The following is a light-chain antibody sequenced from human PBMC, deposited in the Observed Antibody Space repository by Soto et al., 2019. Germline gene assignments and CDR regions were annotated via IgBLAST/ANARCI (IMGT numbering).Light chain of an antibody. V-gene: IGLV1-40*01. J-gene: IGLJ1*01. CDR2: GNT. CDR3: QSHDTSLSGYV. CDR1: SSNIGAGYD. Sequence: QSVLTQPPSVSGAPGQRVTISCTGSSSNIGAGYDVHWYQQLPGTAPKLLIYGNTNGPAGVPDRFSGSKSGTSASLAITGLQAEDEADYYCQSHDTSLSGYVFGTGTKLTVL.